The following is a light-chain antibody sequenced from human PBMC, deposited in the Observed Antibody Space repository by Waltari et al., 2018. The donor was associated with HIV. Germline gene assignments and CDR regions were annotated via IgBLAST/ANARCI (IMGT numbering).Light chain of an antibody. CDR3: CSYAGSYTWV. V-gene: IGLV2-11*01. Sequence: QSALTQPRSVSGSPGQSVTISCPGTSSDVGCYNYVSWYQQHPGKAPTVMIYDVSKRPSGVPDRFSGSKSGNTASLTISGLQAEDEADYYCCSYAGSYTWVFGGGTKMTVL. J-gene: IGLJ3*02. CDR1: SSDVGCYNY. CDR2: DVS.